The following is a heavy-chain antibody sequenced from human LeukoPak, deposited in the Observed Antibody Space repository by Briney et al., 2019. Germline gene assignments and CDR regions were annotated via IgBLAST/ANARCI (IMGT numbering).Heavy chain of an antibody. V-gene: IGHV4-34*01. D-gene: IGHD3-10*01. J-gene: IGHJ4*02. CDR3: ARGYGSGSYWAH. Sequence: SETLSLTCAVYGGSFSGYYWSWIRQPPGKGLEWIGEINRGGTTNYNPSLKSRVTMSLDTSKNQFSLRLNSVTAADTAVYYCARGYGSGSYWAHWGQGTLVTVSS. CDR2: INRGGTT. CDR1: GGSFSGYY.